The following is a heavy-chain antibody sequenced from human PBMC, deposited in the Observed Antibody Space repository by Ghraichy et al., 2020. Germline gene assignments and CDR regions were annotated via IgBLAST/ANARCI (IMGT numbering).Heavy chain of an antibody. D-gene: IGHD3-10*01. V-gene: IGHV3-23*01. CDR1: GFTFYNYA. Sequence: GGSLRLSCAASGFTFYNYAMTWVRQAPGEGLEWVSSIRGSGDGKYYADSVKGRFTVSRDKTKNTVYLQMNSLRAEDTAIYYCARGKQLWSGVFDYRGQGTLVTISS. CDR2: IRGSGDGK. CDR3: ARGKQLWSGVFDY. J-gene: IGHJ4*02.